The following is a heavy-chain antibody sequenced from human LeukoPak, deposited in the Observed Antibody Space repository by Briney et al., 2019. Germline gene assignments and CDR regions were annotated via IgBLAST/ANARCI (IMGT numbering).Heavy chain of an antibody. CDR2: INPNSGGT. Sequence: APVKVSCKASGYTFTDYYMHWVRQAPGQGLEWMGWINPNSGGTNYAQKLQGRVTMTRDTSISTAYMELSRLRSDDTAVYYCAREGPIVGATHLVDYWGQGTLVTVSS. J-gene: IGHJ4*02. V-gene: IGHV1-2*02. D-gene: IGHD1-26*01. CDR1: GYTFTDYY. CDR3: AREGPIVGATHLVDY.